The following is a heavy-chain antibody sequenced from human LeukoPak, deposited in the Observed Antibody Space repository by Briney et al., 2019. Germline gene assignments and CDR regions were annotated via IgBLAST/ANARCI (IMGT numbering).Heavy chain of an antibody. J-gene: IGHJ6*03. CDR2: INTNTGNP. Sequence: ASVKVSCKASGYTFTSYAMNWVRQAPGQGLEWMGWINTNTGNPTYAQGFTGRFVFSLDTSVSTAYLQISSLKAEDTAVYYCARGHGGRSDYYYYMDVWGKGTTVTVSS. D-gene: IGHD3-10*01. CDR3: ARGHGGRSDYYYYMDV. CDR1: GYTFTSYA. V-gene: IGHV7-4-1*02.